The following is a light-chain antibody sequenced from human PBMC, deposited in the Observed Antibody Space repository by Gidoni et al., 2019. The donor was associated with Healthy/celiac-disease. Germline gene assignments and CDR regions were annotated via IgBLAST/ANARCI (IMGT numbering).Light chain of an antibody. Sequence: SYVLTQPPSLSVAPGQTARITCGGNNIGSKSLHGYQQKPGQAPVLIVDNDSDRTSGIPERFSGSNSGNTATLTISRVEAGDEADYYYQVWDSSSDHQGVFGGGTKLTVL. CDR2: NDS. V-gene: IGLV3-21*02. CDR1: NIGSKS. J-gene: IGLJ2*01. CDR3: QVWDSSSDHQGV.